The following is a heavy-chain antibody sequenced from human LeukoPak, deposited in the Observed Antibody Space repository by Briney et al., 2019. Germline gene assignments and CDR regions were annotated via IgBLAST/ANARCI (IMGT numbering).Heavy chain of an antibody. CDR3: ARLGPDPGYSCG. D-gene: IGHD6-25*01. Sequence: SETLSLTCTVSGGSISSSSYYWGWIRQPPGKGLEWIGSIYYSGSTYYNPSLKSRVTISVDTSKNQFSLNLSSVTAADSAVEYCARLGPDPGYSCGRVQGTLVSLSS. J-gene: IGHJ4*02. CDR2: IYYSGST. CDR1: GGSISSSSYY. V-gene: IGHV4-39*01.